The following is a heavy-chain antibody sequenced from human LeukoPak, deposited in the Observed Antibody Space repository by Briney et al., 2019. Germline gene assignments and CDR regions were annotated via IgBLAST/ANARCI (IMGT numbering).Heavy chain of an antibody. CDR3: ARDRADHLYSSSRYSPENYFDY. Sequence: PGGSLRLSCAASGFTFSSYSMNWVRQAPGKGLEWVSSISSSSSYTYYADSVKGRFTISRDNAKNSLYLQMNSLRAEDTAVYYCARDRADHLYSSSRYSPENYFDYWGQGTLVTVSS. J-gene: IGHJ4*02. CDR1: GFTFSSYS. V-gene: IGHV3-21*01. D-gene: IGHD6-13*01. CDR2: ISSSSSYT.